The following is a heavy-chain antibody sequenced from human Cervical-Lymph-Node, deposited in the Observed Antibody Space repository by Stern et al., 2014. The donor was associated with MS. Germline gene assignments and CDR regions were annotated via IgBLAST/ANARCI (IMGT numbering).Heavy chain of an antibody. CDR3: ARDVARKYYFDY. CDR1: GYTFTSHY. CDR2: INPNTGSS. D-gene: IGHD2-21*01. J-gene: IGHJ4*02. V-gene: IGHV1-46*01. Sequence: DQLVESGPEVKKPGASVRVSCKASGYTFTSHYMHWVRQAAGQGLEWMGLINPNTGSSISAQRFQGRVAMTSDTSSTTVYLELSSLTSEETALYFCARDVARKYYFDYWGQGTLVTVSS.